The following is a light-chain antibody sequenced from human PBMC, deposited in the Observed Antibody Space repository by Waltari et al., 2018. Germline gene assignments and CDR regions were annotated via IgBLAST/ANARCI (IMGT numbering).Light chain of an antibody. J-gene: IGLJ3*02. CDR1: DIGRKT. V-gene: IGLV3-21*04. CDR2: YDS. CDR3: QVWDRGAHWV. Sequence: SYVLTQPPSVSVAPGKTARITFGGNDIGRKTVHWYQRRPGRAPLLVIYYDSDRPSGMPERLSGSKSGNTATLTISRVEVGDEADYYCQVWDRGAHWVFGGGTKLTVL.